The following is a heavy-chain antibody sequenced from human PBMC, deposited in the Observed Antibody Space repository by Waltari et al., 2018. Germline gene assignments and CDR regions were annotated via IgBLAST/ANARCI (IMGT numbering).Heavy chain of an antibody. CDR2: IYTSGST. J-gene: IGHJ4*02. CDR1: CGSLSSYY. Sequence: QVQLQESGPGLVKPSETLSLTCTVSCGSLSSYYWSWIRQPAGKGLEWLGRIYTSGSTNSHPSLKSRVTMSVDTSKNQFSLKLSSVTAADTAVYYCASRADTGYWGQGTLVTVSS. CDR3: ASRADTGY. D-gene: IGHD6-19*01. V-gene: IGHV4-4*07.